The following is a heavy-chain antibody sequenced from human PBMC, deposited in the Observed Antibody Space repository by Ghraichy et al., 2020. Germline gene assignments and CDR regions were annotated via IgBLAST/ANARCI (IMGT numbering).Heavy chain of an antibody. CDR2: INADGSHM. CDR1: GFTFSTYF. V-gene: IGHV3-7*01. Sequence: GGSLRLSCAAPGFTFSTYFMTWVRQAPGKGLEWVANINADGSHMYYVDSVRGRFTISRDNAENSLYLQMNSLRAEDTAVYYCATATRGRTPNPWWCQGTLVTVSS. J-gene: IGHJ4*02. CDR3: ATATRGRTPNPW. D-gene: IGHD2-2*01.